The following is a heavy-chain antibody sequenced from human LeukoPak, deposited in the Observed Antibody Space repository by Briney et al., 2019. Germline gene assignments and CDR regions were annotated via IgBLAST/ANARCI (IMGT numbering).Heavy chain of an antibody. V-gene: IGHV3-11*04. CDR2: ISSSGSTM. CDR3: ARVGIEWELAY. Sequence: GGSLRLSCAASGFIFSDYYVSWIRQAPGKGLEWVSYISSSGSTMYYTDSVKGRFTISRDNAKDSLYLQMNSLRAEDTAVYYCARVGIEWELAYWGQGTLVTVSS. D-gene: IGHD1-26*01. CDR1: GFIFSDYY. J-gene: IGHJ4*02.